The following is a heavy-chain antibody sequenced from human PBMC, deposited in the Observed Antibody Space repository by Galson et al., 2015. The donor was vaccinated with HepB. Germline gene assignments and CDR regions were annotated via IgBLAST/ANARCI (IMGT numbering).Heavy chain of an antibody. Sequence: SLRLSCAASGFTVSGSYMSWVRQAPGKGLEWVSVFHSDGDSDYADSVKGRFTISRDNSKNTLYLQMNSRRAEDTAVYFCARDHFDYSNAIYYFDSWGQGTLVTVSS. CDR3: ARDHFDYSNAIYYFDS. J-gene: IGHJ4*02. D-gene: IGHD4-11*01. CDR1: GFTVSGSY. CDR2: FHSDGDS. V-gene: IGHV3-53*01.